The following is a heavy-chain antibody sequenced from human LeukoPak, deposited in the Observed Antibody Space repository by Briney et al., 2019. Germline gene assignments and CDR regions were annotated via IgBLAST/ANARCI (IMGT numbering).Heavy chain of an antibody. Sequence: GGSLRLSCAASGFTFSSYSMNWVRQAPGKGLEWVSSISSSSSYIYYADSVKGRFTISRDNAKNSLYLQMNSLRAEDTAVYYCARDHSGRIPDAFDIWGQGTMVTVSS. J-gene: IGHJ3*02. CDR3: ARDHSGRIPDAFDI. CDR1: GFTFSSYS. D-gene: IGHD2-21*01. CDR2: ISSSSSYI. V-gene: IGHV3-21*01.